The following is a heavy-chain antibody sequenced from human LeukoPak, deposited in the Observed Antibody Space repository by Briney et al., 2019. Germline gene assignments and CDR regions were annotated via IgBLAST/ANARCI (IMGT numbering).Heavy chain of an antibody. CDR1: GFTFSSYG. J-gene: IGHJ4*02. CDR3: AKDRVTTVRGVTYEFDY. Sequence: GGSLRLSCAASGFTFSSYGMHWVRQAPGKGLEWVAFIRYDGSNKYYADSVRGRFTISRDNSKNTLYLQMNSLRAEDTAVYYCAKDRVTTVRGVTYEFDYWGQGTLVTVSS. CDR2: IRYDGSNK. V-gene: IGHV3-30*02. D-gene: IGHD3-10*01.